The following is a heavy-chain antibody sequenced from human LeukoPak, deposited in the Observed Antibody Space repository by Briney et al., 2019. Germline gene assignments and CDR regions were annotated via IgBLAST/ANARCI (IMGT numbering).Heavy chain of an antibody. CDR2: ISGSGGAT. D-gene: IGHD3-22*01. J-gene: IGHJ4*02. CDR1: GFTFSLFA. CDR3: AKDGYNYDSSGHFDY. V-gene: IGHV3-23*01. Sequence: GGSLRLSCAASGFTFSLFAMHWVRQAPGKGLEWVSAISGSGGATYHADADSVKGRFTISRDNSKNSLYLEINNLRTEGTAIYYCAKDGYNYDSSGHFDYWGQRTLVTVSS.